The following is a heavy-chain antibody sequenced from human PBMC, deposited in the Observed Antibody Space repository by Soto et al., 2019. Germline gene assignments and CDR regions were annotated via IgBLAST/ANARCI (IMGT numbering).Heavy chain of an antibody. CDR3: ARDRLAQQLVPY. V-gene: IGHV4-4*02. Sequence: QVQLQESGPGLVKPSGTLALTCAVSGGSISSSNWWSWVRQPPGKGLEWIAEIYHSGSTKYNPAHTRRVTISVDKSKHQFSLKLSSVTAADTAVHYCARDRLAQQLVPYCGPRTLVTVSS. CDR1: GGSISSSNW. D-gene: IGHD6-13*01. J-gene: IGHJ4*02. CDR2: IYHSGST.